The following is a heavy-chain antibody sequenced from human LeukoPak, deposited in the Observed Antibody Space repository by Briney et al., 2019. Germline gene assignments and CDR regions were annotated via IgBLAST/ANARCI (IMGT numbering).Heavy chain of an antibody. V-gene: IGHV4-59*01. CDR2: IYYSGST. CDR1: GGSISPYY. CDR3: ARDSVEMATMGEVNWFDP. Sequence: SETLSLTCTVSGGSISPYYWSWIRQPPGKGLEWIGYIYYSGSTNYNPSLKSRVTMSVDTSKNQFSLKLSSVTAADTAVYYCARDSVEMATMGEVNWFDPWGQGTLVTVSS. J-gene: IGHJ5*02. D-gene: IGHD5-24*01.